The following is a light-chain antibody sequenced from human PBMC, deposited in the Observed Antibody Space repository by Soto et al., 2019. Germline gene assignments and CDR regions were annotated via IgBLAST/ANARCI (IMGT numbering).Light chain of an antibody. CDR1: QSVRTK. Sequence: EIVMTQSPATLSVSPGEGATLSCRASQSVRTKLAWYQQKAGQAPRLLIYAASTRATGVSDRFSGSGSGTEYTLTISSLQSKDFAVYYCQQYDTWPSITFGQGTRLEIK. V-gene: IGKV3-15*01. CDR3: QQYDTWPSIT. J-gene: IGKJ5*01. CDR2: AAS.